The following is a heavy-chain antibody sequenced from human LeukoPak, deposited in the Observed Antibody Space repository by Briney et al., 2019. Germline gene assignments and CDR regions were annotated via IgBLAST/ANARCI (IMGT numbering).Heavy chain of an antibody. CDR3: ARMGDYGDFLDY. CDR1: GYTFTGYY. V-gene: IGHV1-2*04. CDR2: INPNSGGT. J-gene: IGHJ4*02. Sequence: GASVKVSCKASGYTFTGYYMHWVRQAPGQGLEWMGWINPNSGGTNYAQKFQGWVTLTRDTSISTAYMELSRLRSDDTAVYYCARMGDYGDFLDYWGQGTLVTVSS. D-gene: IGHD4-17*01.